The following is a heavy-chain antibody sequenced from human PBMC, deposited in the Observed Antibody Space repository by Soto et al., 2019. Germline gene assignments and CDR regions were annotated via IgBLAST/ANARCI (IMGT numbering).Heavy chain of an antibody. D-gene: IGHD3-9*01. V-gene: IGHV4-31*03. CDR2: ISNSGRT. J-gene: IGHJ5*02. CDR3: AIARRYYVCEFGP. CDR1: GASISRGAYY. Sequence: QVQLQESGPGLVKPSQTLSLTCTVSGASISRGAYYWTWIRQSPGEGLEWIGYISNSGRTYYHPSLKSRLTISLDPAAHQFSLRLTSVTAADTAMSDCAIARRYYVCEFGPWGQGTLVTVSS.